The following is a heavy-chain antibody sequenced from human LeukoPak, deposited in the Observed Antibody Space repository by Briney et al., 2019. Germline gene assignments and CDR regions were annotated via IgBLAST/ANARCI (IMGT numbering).Heavy chain of an antibody. V-gene: IGHV1-46*01. Sequence: ASVKVSCKASGYTFTSYYMHWVRQAPGQGLEWMGIINPSGGSTSYAQKFQGRVTMTRDTSTSTVYMELSSLRSEDTAVYYCARAGYGDYGIDYWGQGTLVTASS. D-gene: IGHD4-17*01. CDR3: ARAGYGDYGIDY. CDR1: GYTFTSYY. J-gene: IGHJ4*02. CDR2: INPSGGST.